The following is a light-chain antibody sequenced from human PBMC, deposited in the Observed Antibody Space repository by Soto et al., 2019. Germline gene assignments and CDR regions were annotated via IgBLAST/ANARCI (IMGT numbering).Light chain of an antibody. CDR2: WAS. V-gene: IGKV4-1*01. Sequence: DIVMTQSPDSLAVSLGERATINCKSSQSVLYSSNNKNYLAWYQQKPGQPPNLLIYWASTRESGVPDRFSGSGPGTDFTLTISSLQAEDVAVYYCQQYYSTPLTFGQGTKVDIK. CDR3: QQYYSTPLT. J-gene: IGKJ1*01. CDR1: QSVLYSSNNKNY.